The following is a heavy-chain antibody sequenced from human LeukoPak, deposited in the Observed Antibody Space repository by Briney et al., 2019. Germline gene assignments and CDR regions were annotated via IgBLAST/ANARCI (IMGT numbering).Heavy chain of an antibody. J-gene: IGHJ4*02. CDR3: AGDPNRSYFDH. CDR1: GFAFSTYS. Sequence: GGSLRLSCAASGFAFSTYSMHWVRQGPGKGLEWLALISSDGSNENFADSVKGRFTISRDNSKNTLYLQMNSLRSEDTAIYYCAGDPNRSYFDHWGQGTLVTVSS. CDR2: ISSDGSNE. D-gene: IGHD1-14*01. V-gene: IGHV3-30*01.